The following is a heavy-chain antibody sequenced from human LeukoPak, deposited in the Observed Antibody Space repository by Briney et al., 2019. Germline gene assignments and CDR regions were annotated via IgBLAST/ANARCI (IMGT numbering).Heavy chain of an antibody. CDR3: AREEYYDYVWGSYNY. D-gene: IGHD3-16*01. V-gene: IGHV3-11*01. J-gene: IGHJ4*02. Sequence: GGSLRLSCAASGFTFSDYYMSWIRQAPGKGLEWVSYISSSGSTIYYADSVKGRFTISRDNAKNSLYLQMNSLRAEDTAVYYCAREEYYDYVWGSYNYWGQGTLVTVSS. CDR2: ISSSGSTI. CDR1: GFTFSDYY.